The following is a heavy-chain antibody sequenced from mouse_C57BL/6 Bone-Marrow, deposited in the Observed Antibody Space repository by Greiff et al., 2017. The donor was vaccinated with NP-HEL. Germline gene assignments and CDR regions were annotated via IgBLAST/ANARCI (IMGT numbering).Heavy chain of an antibody. CDR1: GYTFTSYW. Sequence: VQLQQPGTELVKPGASVKLSCKASGYTFTSYWMHWVKQRPGQGLEWIGNINPSNGGTNYNEKFKSKATLTVDKSSSTAYMQLSSLTAEDSAVYYCARSPSRRPYAMDYWGQGTSVTVSS. V-gene: IGHV1-53*01. CDR2: INPSNGGT. CDR3: ARSPSRRPYAMDY. J-gene: IGHJ4*01.